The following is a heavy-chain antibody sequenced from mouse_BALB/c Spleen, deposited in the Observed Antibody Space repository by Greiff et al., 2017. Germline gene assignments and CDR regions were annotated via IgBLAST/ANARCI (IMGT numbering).Heavy chain of an antibody. CDR3: ARARYGNYYAMDY. J-gene: IGHJ4*01. V-gene: IGHV3-2*02. Sequence: EVKLVESGPGLVKPSQSLSLTCTVTGYSITSDYAWNWIRQFPGNKLEWMGYISYSGSTSYNPSLKSRISITRDTSKNQFFLQLNSVTTEDTATYYCARARYGNYYAMDYWGQGTSVTVSS. D-gene: IGHD1-1*01. CDR1: GYSITSDYA. CDR2: ISYSGST.